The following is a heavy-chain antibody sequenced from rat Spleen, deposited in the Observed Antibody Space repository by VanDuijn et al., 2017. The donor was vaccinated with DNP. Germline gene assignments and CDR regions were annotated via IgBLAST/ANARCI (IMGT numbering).Heavy chain of an antibody. V-gene: IGHV3-1*01. CDR1: DYSITRNY. D-gene: IGHD1-9*01. Sequence: EMQLQESGPGLVKPSQSLSLTCSVTDYSITRNYWAWIRKFPGNKMEWIGYINYSGSTGYNPSLKSRISITRDTSKNQFFLQLNSVTTEDTATYYCARGVSSYYGYNSYWYFDFWGPGTMVTVSS. CDR2: INYSGST. CDR3: ARGVSSYYGYNSYWYFDF. J-gene: IGHJ1*01.